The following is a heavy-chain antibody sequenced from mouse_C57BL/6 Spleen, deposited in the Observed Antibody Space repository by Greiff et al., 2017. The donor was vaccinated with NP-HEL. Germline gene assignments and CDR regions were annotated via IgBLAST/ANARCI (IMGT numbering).Heavy chain of an antibody. CDR1: GFTFSDYG. Sequence: EVKLVESGGGLVKPGGSLKLSCAASGFTFSDYGMHWVRQAPEKGLEWVAYISSGSSTIYYADTVKGRFTISRDNAKNTLFLQMTSLRSEDTAMYYCARPATVAPFAYWGQGTLVTVSA. D-gene: IGHD1-1*01. J-gene: IGHJ3*01. CDR2: ISSGSSTI. V-gene: IGHV5-17*01. CDR3: ARPATVAPFAY.